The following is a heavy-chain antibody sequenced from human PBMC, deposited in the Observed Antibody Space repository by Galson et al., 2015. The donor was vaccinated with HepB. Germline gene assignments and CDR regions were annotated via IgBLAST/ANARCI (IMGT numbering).Heavy chain of an antibody. Sequence: SLRLSCAASGFTFSSYGMHWVRQAPGKGLEWVAVISYDGSNKYYADSVKGRFTISRDNSKNTLYLQMNSLRAEDTAVYYCAKDNDYLYTMVRGVIPWFDPWGQGTLVTVSS. CDR3: AKDNDYLYTMVRGVIPWFDP. CDR2: ISYDGSNK. D-gene: IGHD3-10*01. J-gene: IGHJ5*02. V-gene: IGHV3-30*18. CDR1: GFTFSSYG.